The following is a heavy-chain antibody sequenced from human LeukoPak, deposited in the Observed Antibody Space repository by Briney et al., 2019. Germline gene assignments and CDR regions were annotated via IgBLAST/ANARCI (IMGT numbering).Heavy chain of an antibody. Sequence: GGSLRLSCAASGFSVSSDHMSWVRQAPGKGLEWVSVIYRAGNTHYTDSVKGRFTISRDNSKNTLYLEMTGLRAEDTAVYYCATRYHIDYWGQRTLVTVSS. CDR3: ATRYHIDY. V-gene: IGHV3-53*01. D-gene: IGHD1-14*01. CDR2: IYRAGNT. J-gene: IGHJ4*02. CDR1: GFSVSSDH.